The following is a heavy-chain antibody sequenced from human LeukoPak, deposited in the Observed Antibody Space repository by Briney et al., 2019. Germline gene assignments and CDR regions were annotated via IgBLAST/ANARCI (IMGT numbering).Heavy chain of an antibody. CDR1: AGSNNNYF. Sequence: SETLSLTCTVSAGSNNNYFWSWIRQPPGKGLEWIGHIHASGATSYNPSVKSRVSLSMDTSKNQHSPTVNAVTAADTAVYYCVRSGVTYYGSKGDMWPDASDIWGPGTMVTVSS. J-gene: IGHJ3*02. CDR3: VRSGVTYYGSKGDMWPDASDI. V-gene: IGHV4-4*09. CDR2: IHASGAT. D-gene: IGHD3-10*01.